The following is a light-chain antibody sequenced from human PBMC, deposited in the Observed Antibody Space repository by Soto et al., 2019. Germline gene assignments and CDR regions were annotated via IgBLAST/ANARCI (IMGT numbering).Light chain of an antibody. CDR1: QSISRS. Sequence: EIVLTQSPAILSVSPGERATLSCRARQSISRSLAWYQQKPGQAPRLLISDASTRATGIPARFSGSGSGTEFTLTISSLQSEDFALYYCHQYNSWPPGTFGQGTKVDIK. J-gene: IGKJ2*01. CDR3: HQYNSWPPGT. CDR2: DAS. V-gene: IGKV3-15*01.